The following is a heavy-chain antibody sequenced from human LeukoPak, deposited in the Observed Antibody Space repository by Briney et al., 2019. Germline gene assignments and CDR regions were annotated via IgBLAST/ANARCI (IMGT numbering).Heavy chain of an antibody. CDR1: VFTFSSYC. D-gene: IGHD4/OR15-4a*01. CDR3: ARRSSLTYGMDV. Sequence: GGSLRLSCAASVFTFSSYCMHWVRQAPGNGLEWVSYISSSSNTIYYADSVKGRFTISRDNAKNSLYLQMNSLRDEDTAVYYCARRSSLTYGMDVWGQGTTVAVS. J-gene: IGHJ6*02. CDR2: ISSSSNTI. V-gene: IGHV3-48*02.